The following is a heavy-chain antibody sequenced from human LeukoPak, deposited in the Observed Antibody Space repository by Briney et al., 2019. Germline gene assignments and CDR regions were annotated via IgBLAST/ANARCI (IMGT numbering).Heavy chain of an antibody. V-gene: IGHV4-39*01. Sequence: SETLSLTCTVSGGSISSSSYYWGWIRQPPGKGLEWIGSIYYSGSTYYNPSLKSRVTISVDTSKNQFSLKLSSVTAADTAVYYCATPHSSGWYPFDYWGQGTLVTVSS. CDR1: GGSISSSSYY. CDR2: IYYSGST. J-gene: IGHJ4*02. D-gene: IGHD6-19*01. CDR3: ATPHSSGWYPFDY.